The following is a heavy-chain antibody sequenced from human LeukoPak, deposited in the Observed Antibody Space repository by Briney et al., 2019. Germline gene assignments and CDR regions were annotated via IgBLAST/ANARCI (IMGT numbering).Heavy chain of an antibody. J-gene: IGHJ4*02. CDR3: ARGSSSWSLGDLDY. Sequence: PGGSLRLSCAASGFTFSSYSMNWVHQAPGKGLEWVSSISSSSSYIYYADSVKGQFTISRDNAKNSLYLQMNSLRAEDTAVYYCARGSSSWSLGDLDYWGQGTLVTVSS. CDR1: GFTFSSYS. V-gene: IGHV3-21*01. CDR2: ISSSSSYI. D-gene: IGHD6-13*01.